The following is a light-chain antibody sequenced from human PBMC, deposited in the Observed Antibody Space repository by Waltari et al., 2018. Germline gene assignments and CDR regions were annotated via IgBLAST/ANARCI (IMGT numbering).Light chain of an antibody. CDR1: ALPKQH. CDR2: KDI. V-gene: IGLV3-25*03. J-gene: IGLJ3*02. CDR3: QSPDTTGTYQV. Sequence: SYELTQPPSVSVSPGETARITCSGDALPKQHAYWDQQKSGQAPVLVMYKDIEMPSGIPDRFSGSTSGTTATLTIGGVQAEDEADYFCQSPDTTGTYQVFGGGTKLTVL.